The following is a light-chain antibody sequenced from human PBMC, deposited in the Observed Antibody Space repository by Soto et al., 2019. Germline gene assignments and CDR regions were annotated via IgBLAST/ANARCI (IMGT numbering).Light chain of an antibody. CDR2: GAS. V-gene: IGKV3-15*01. CDR3: QQYNNWPPLT. J-gene: IGKJ4*01. CDR1: QSVSSN. Sequence: EIVVTQSPATLSVSPGERATLSCRASQSVSSNLAWYQQKPGQAPRLLIYGASTRATGIPARFSGSGSGTEFTLTISSLQSEDFAFYYCQQYNNWPPLTVGGGIKVDIK.